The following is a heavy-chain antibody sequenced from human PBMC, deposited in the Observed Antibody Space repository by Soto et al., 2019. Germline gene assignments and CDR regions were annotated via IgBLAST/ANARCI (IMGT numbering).Heavy chain of an antibody. J-gene: IGHJ6*03. Sequence: GXSLRLSCAASGFTFSSYSLNWVRQAPVKGLEWVSYISSSSSTIYYADSVKGRFTISRDNAKNSLYLQMNSLRAEDTAVYYCARGGVRYYYYMDVWGKGTTVTVSS. D-gene: IGHD6-6*01. V-gene: IGHV3-48*01. CDR2: ISSSSSTI. CDR1: GFTFSSYS. CDR3: ARGGVRYYYYMDV.